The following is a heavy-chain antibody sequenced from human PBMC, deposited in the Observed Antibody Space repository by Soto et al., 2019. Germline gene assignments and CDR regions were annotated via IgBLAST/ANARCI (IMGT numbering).Heavy chain of an antibody. Sequence: SETLSLTCTVSGGSISSGNYYWSWIRQPPGKGLEWIGFISYSGSTYYNASLKSRFTISVDTSKNQFSLNLSSVTAADTAVYYCARYNWGAMGAFDIWGQGTMVTVSS. V-gene: IGHV4-30-4*02. CDR2: ISYSGST. D-gene: IGHD1-1*01. CDR3: ARYNWGAMGAFDI. J-gene: IGHJ3*02. CDR1: GGSISSGNYY.